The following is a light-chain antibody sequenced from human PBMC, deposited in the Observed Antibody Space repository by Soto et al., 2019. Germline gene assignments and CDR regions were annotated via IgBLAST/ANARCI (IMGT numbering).Light chain of an antibody. CDR3: QQYGNSPL. CDR2: GAS. V-gene: IGKV3-20*01. J-gene: IGKJ2*01. CDR1: QSVSSGY. Sequence: EIVLTQSPGTLSLSTGERATLSCRASQSVSSGYLAWYQQKPGQAPRLLIYGASSRATGIPDRFSGSGSGTDFTLTISRLEPEDFAVYYCQQYGNSPLFGQGTKLEIK.